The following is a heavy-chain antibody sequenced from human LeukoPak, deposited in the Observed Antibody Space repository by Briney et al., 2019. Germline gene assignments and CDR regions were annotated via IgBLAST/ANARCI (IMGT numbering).Heavy chain of an antibody. J-gene: IGHJ6*03. V-gene: IGHV1-8*01. CDR2: MNPNSGNT. Sequence: GASVKVSCKASGYTFTSYDINWVRQATGQGLEWMGWMNPNSGNTGYAQKFQGRVTMTRNTSISTAYMELSSLRSEDTAVYYCARVYYGSGSYLPYYYHYYMDVWGKGTTVTISS. CDR1: GYTFTSYD. CDR3: ARVYYGSGSYLPYYYHYYMDV. D-gene: IGHD3-10*01.